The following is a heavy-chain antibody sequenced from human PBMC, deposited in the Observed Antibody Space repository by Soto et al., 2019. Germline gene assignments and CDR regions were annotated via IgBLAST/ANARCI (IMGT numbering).Heavy chain of an antibody. J-gene: IGHJ5*02. V-gene: IGHV3-23*01. D-gene: IGHD6-25*01. Sequence: GGSLRLSCAASGFTFSSYAMSWVRQAPGKGLEWVSVISGSGGSTYYADSVKGRFTISRDNSKNTLYLQMNSLRAEDTAVYYCAKDGWSAVTPGFDPWGQGTLVTVSS. CDR2: ISGSGGST. CDR3: AKDGWSAVTPGFDP. CDR1: GFTFSSYA.